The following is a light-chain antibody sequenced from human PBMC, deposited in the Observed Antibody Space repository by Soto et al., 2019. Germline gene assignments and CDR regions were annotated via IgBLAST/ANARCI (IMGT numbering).Light chain of an antibody. J-gene: IGKJ2*03. CDR1: QNVDSSY. Sequence: EIVLTQSPGTLSLSPGERATLSCRANQNVDSSYLAWYQQRPGQAPRLLIYGASNRAAGVPGRFGGSGSGTEFNLTISRLESEDFAMYYCQQYGNSPLYSFGQGTKLEIK. CDR3: QQYGNSPLYS. CDR2: GAS. V-gene: IGKV3-20*01.